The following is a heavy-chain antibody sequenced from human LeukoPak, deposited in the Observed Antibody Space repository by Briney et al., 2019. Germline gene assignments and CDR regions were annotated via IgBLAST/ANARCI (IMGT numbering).Heavy chain of an antibody. V-gene: IGHV5-51*01. Sequence: GESLKISCKGSGYSFTSYWIGWVRQMPGKGLEWMGIVYPGDSDTRYSPSFQGQGTIAADKSISTAYLQWSSLKASDTAIYYCARHSYYDFWSGYYIDYWGQGTLVTVSS. CDR3: ARHSYYDFWSGYYIDY. D-gene: IGHD3-3*01. CDR2: VYPGDSDT. CDR1: GYSFTSYW. J-gene: IGHJ4*02.